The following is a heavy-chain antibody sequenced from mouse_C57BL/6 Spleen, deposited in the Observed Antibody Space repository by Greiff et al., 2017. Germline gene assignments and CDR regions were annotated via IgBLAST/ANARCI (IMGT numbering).Heavy chain of an antibody. V-gene: IGHV1-9*01. D-gene: IGHD1-1*01. Sequence: QVQLQQSGAELMKPGASVKLSCKATGYTFTGYWIEWVKQRPGHGLEWIGEILPGSGSTTYNEKFKGKATFTADTSSNTAYMQLRSLTTEDSASSCCARSLYYGSSAAWFAYWGQGTLVTVSA. CDR2: ILPGSGST. J-gene: IGHJ3*01. CDR1: GYTFTGYW. CDR3: ARSLYYGSSAAWFAY.